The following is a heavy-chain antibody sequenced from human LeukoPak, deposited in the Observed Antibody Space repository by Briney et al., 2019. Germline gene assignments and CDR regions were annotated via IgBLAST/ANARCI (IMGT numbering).Heavy chain of an antibody. D-gene: IGHD1-26*01. CDR3: TTDPWEPQGH. J-gene: IGHJ1*01. CDR1: GFTVSSNY. CDR2: IKSKTDGGTT. Sequence: GGSLRLSCAASGFTVSSNYMSWVRQAPGEGLEWVGRIKSKTDGGTTDYAAPVKGRFTISRDDSKNTLYLQMNSLKTEDTAFYYCTTDPWEPQGHWAQGTLVTVSS. V-gene: IGHV3-15*01.